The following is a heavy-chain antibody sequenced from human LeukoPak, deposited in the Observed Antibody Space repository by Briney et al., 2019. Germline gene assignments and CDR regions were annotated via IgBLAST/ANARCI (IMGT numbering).Heavy chain of an antibody. V-gene: IGHV3-7*01. CDR3: ARDKSRDYVWGSYRSQYYMDV. CDR1: GFTFSSYW. Sequence: PGGSLRLSCAASGFTFSSYWMSWVRQAPGKGLEWVANIKQDGSEKYYVDSVKGRFTISRDNAKNSLYLQMNSLRAEDTAVYYCARDKSRDYVWGSYRSQYYMDVWGKGTTVTVSS. CDR2: IKQDGSEK. D-gene: IGHD3-16*02. J-gene: IGHJ6*03.